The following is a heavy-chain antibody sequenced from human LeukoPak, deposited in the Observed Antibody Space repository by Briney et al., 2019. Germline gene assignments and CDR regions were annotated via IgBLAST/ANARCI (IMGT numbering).Heavy chain of an antibody. J-gene: IGHJ6*02. V-gene: IGHV3-64*01. CDR1: GFTVNCNS. CDR2: ISSNGGST. CDR3: ARVGYTSYYYYGMDV. Sequence: GGSLRLSCAASGFTVNCNSMGWARQAPGKGLEYVSAISSNGGSTYYANSVKGRFTISRDNSKNTLYLQMGSLRAEDMAVYYCARVGYTSYYYYGMDVWGQGTTVTVSS. D-gene: IGHD6-13*01.